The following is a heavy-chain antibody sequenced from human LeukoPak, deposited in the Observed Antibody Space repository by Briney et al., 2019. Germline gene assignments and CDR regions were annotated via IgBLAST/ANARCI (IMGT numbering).Heavy chain of an antibody. J-gene: IGHJ4*02. CDR3: ARARYHTEMTYFRTVYYFDY. D-gene: IGHD2-8*01. Sequence: SETLSLTCAVSGGSISSYYWSWIRQPPGKGLEWIGYIHYSGSTNYNPSLKSRVTISVDTSKNQFSLKLSSVTAADTAVYYCARARYHTEMTYFRTVYYFDYWGQGTLVTVSS. V-gene: IGHV4-59*01. CDR1: GGSISSYY. CDR2: IHYSGST.